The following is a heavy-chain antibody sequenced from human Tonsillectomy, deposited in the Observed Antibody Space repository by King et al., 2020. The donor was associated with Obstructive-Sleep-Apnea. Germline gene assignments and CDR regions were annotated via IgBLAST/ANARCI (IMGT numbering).Heavy chain of an antibody. Sequence: VQLQQWGAGLLKPSETLSLTCAVYGGSFSGYYWSWIRQPPGKGLEWIGEINHSGSTNYNPSLKSRVTISVDTSKNQFSLKLSSVTAADTAVYYCARGVGGEAVAGNDYYYYGMDVWGKGTTVTVSS. D-gene: IGHD6-19*01. J-gene: IGHJ6*04. CDR2: INHSGST. CDR1: GGSFSGYY. CDR3: ARGVGGEAVAGNDYYYYGMDV. V-gene: IGHV4-34*01.